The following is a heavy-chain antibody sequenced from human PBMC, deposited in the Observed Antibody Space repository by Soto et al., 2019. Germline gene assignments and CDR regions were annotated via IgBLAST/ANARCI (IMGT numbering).Heavy chain of an antibody. CDR2: ISRSSTGI. V-gene: IGHV3-48*02. Sequence: EVQLVESGGGLVQPGGSLRLSCAASGFTFSLYSMSWVRQAPGKGLEWVSYISRSSTGIHYADSVKVRFTISRDDVTNSMQLQMNSLRDGDTAVYYCARAVTWGLDVWGQGTTVSISS. CDR3: ARAVTWGLDV. J-gene: IGHJ6*01. D-gene: IGHD3-10*01. CDR1: GFTFSLYS.